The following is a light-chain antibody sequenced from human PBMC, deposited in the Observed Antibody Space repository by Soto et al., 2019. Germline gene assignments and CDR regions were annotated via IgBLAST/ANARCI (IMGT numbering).Light chain of an antibody. Sequence: EIVLTQSPGTVSLSPGERATLSCRASQSVSSTNLARYQQKPGQAPRLLIYGASSRATGIPDRFSGSGSGTDFTLTISRLEPEDFAVYYCQHYDNSVWTFGQGTQVEIK. CDR1: QSVSSTN. CDR3: QHYDNSVWT. CDR2: GAS. J-gene: IGKJ1*01. V-gene: IGKV3-20*01.